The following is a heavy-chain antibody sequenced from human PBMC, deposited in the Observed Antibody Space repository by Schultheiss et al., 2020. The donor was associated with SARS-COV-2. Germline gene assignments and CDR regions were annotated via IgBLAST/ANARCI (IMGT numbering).Heavy chain of an antibody. J-gene: IGHJ5*02. CDR1: GGSISSYY. Sequence: SQTLSLTCTVSGGSISSYYWSWIRQPPGKGLEWIGEINHSGSTNYNPSLESRVTISVDTSKNQFSLKLSSVTAADTAVYYCARGHLRYCSSTSCYYKADNWFDPWGQGTLVTVSS. CDR3: ARGHLRYCSSTSCYYKADNWFDP. CDR2: INHSGST. V-gene: IGHV4-34*01. D-gene: IGHD2-2*01.